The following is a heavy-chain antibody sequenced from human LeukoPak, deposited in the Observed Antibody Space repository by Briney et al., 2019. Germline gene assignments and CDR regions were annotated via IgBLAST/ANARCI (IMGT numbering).Heavy chain of an antibody. CDR2: IWYDGSNE. J-gene: IGHJ6*04. CDR1: GFTFSTYW. CDR3: ANLGGV. Sequence: GGSLRLSCAASGFTFSTYWMSWVRQAPGKGLEWVAVIWYDGSNEYYADSVKGRFTISRDDSKNTLYLQMNSLRAEDTAVYYCANLGGVWGKGTTVTVSS. V-gene: IGHV3-33*08. D-gene: IGHD1-26*01.